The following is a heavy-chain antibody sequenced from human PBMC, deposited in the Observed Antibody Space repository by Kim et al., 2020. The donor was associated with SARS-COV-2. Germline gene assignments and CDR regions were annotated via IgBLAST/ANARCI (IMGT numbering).Heavy chain of an antibody. D-gene: IGHD6-19*01. Sequence: GGSLRLSCAASGFTFDDYAMHWVRQAPGKGLEWVSGISWNSGSIGYADSVKGRFTISRDNAKNSLYLQMNSLRAEDTALYYCAKDMSSSGWYFRPYYYGMDVWGQGTTVTVSS. V-gene: IGHV3-9*01. J-gene: IGHJ6*02. CDR2: ISWNSGSI. CDR3: AKDMSSSGWYFRPYYYGMDV. CDR1: GFTFDDYA.